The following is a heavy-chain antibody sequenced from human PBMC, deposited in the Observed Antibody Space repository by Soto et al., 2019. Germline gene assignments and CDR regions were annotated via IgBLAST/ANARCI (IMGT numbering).Heavy chain of an antibody. D-gene: IGHD2-2*01. CDR2: IIPIFGTA. V-gene: IGHV1-69*12. CDR1: GGTFSSYA. CDR3: ASHSSLRGYCISTSCYGYYYGMDV. Sequence: QVQLVQSGAEVKKPGSSVKVSCKASGGTFSSYAISWVRQAPGQGLEWMGGIIPIFGTADYAQKFQGRVTITAEESTGTAYMELSSLRSEDTAVYYCASHSSLRGYCISTSCYGYYYGMDVWGQGTTVTVSS. J-gene: IGHJ6*02.